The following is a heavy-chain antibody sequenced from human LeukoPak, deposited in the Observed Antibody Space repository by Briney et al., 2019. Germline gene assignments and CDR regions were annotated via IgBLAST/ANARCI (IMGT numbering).Heavy chain of an antibody. CDR1: GYTFTSYG. Sequence: GASVKVSCKASGYTFTSYGISWVRQAPGQGVEWMGWISAYNGNTNYAQKLQGRVTMTTDTSTSTAYMELRSLRSDDTAVYYCARDSGSYYYYYYMDVWGKGTTVTISS. J-gene: IGHJ6*03. CDR2: ISAYNGNT. CDR3: ARDSGSYYYYYYMDV. V-gene: IGHV1-18*01. D-gene: IGHD1-26*01.